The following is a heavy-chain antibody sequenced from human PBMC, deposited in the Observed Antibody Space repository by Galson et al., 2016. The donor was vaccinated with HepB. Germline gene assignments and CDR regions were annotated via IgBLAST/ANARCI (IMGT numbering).Heavy chain of an antibody. Sequence: SLRLSCAASGFTFSSFAMSWVRQAPGKGLEWVSVISGSGIDAIYADSVRGRFTISRDNSENMLYLEMNSLRADDRAVYYCAKRMSHSFAYWGQGTLVTVSS. J-gene: IGHJ4*02. CDR2: ISGSGIDA. D-gene: IGHD2-15*01. V-gene: IGHV3-23*01. CDR1: GFTFSSFA. CDR3: AKRMSHSFAY.